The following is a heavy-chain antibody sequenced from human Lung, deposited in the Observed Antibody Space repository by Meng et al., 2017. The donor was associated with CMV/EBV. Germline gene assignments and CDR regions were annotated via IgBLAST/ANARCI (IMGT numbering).Heavy chain of an antibody. D-gene: IGHD5-18*01. Sequence: LXCTVSGGSISSYYWSWIRQPPGKGLEWIGYIYYSGSTNYNPSLKSRVTISVDTSKNQFSLKLSSVTAADTAVYYCARGARRLNSPYHYYYGMDVXGQAXTVTVSS. CDR1: GGSISSYY. J-gene: IGHJ6*02. V-gene: IGHV4-59*01. CDR3: ARGARRLNSPYHYYYGMDV. CDR2: IYYSGST.